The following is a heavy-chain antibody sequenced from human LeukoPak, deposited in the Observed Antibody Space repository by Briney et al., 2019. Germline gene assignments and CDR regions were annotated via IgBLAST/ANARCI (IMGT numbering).Heavy chain of an antibody. CDR1: GFTFSTYC. D-gene: IGHD3-10*01. CDR2: INQDGSEK. CDR3: ARGDYYGSGSYLFDY. J-gene: IGHJ4*02. Sequence: GGSLRLSCAASGFTFSTYCMSWVRQAPGKGLEWVANINQDGSEKDHVHSLKGRFTISRDNAHKSLYLHMNSLRDPDTAVYYCARGDYYGSGSYLFDYWGQGTLVSVSS. V-gene: IGHV3-7*03.